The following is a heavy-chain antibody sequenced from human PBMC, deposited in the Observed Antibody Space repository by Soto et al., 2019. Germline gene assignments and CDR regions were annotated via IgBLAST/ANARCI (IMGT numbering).Heavy chain of an antibody. D-gene: IGHD2-15*01. J-gene: IGHJ5*02. V-gene: IGHV3-7*01. Sequence: EVQLVESGGGLVQPGGSLRLSCAASGFTFSSYWMSWVRQAPGKGLEWVANIKQDGSEKYYVDSVKGRFTISRDNAKNSLYLQMNSLRAEDTAVYYCAREGDCSGGSCYSTWGQGTLVTVSS. CDR1: GFTFSSYW. CDR2: IKQDGSEK. CDR3: AREGDCSGGSCYST.